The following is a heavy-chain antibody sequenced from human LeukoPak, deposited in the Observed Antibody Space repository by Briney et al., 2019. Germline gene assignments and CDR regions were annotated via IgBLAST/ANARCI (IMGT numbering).Heavy chain of an antibody. CDR2: IYTTGST. CDR3: ARNSSTVVVVAATPRKQGFDY. Sequence: SQTLSLTCTVSGDSINSGGYYWSWIRQSAGKGLEWIGRIYTTGSTNYNPSLKSGVTISLDTSKNQFSLKLSSVTAADTAVYYCARNSSTVVVVAATPRKQGFDYWGQGTLVTVSS. J-gene: IGHJ4*02. D-gene: IGHD2-15*01. V-gene: IGHV4-61*02. CDR1: GDSINSGGYY.